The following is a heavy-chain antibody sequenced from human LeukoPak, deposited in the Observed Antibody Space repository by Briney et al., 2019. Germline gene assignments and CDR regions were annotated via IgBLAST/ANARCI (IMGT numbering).Heavy chain of an antibody. J-gene: IGHJ6*03. CDR3: ARAGELRYMDV. D-gene: IGHD3-16*01. V-gene: IGHV3-11*04. CDR2: IKGTGLTT. CDR1: GFIFSDYY. Sequence: PGGSLRLSCVASGFIFSDYYMSWIHQAPGKGLEWVSTIKGTGLTTYYADSVKGRFTISRDNAKNSLFLQMSSLRADDTAIYYCARAGELRYMDVWGKGTAVTVSS.